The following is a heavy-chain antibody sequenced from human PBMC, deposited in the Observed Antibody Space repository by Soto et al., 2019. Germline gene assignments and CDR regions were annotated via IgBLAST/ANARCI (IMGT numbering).Heavy chain of an antibody. CDR2: IIPIFGTA. J-gene: IGHJ4*02. V-gene: IGHV1-69*05. Sequence: GASVKVSCKASGGTFSSYAISWVRQAPGQGLEWMGGIIPIFGTANYAQKFQGRVTLTTDTSTSTAYMEIRSLRSDDTAVYYCARGAIIAAGTDLGFWGQGTLVTVSS. CDR3: ARGAIIAAGTDLGF. D-gene: IGHD6-13*01. CDR1: GGTFSSYA.